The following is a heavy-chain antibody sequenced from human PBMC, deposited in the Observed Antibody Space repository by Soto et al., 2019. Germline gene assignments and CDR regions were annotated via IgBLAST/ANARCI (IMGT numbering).Heavy chain of an antibody. J-gene: IGHJ4*02. CDR2: IWYDGSNK. CDR3: ARDPRTHYFDY. Sequence: GGSLRLSCAASGFTFSSYGMHWVRQAPGKGLEWVAVIWYDGSNKYYADSVKGRFTISRDNSKNTLYLQMNSLRAEDTAVYYCARDPRTHYFDYWGQGTLVTVSS. V-gene: IGHV3-33*01. CDR1: GFTFSSYG.